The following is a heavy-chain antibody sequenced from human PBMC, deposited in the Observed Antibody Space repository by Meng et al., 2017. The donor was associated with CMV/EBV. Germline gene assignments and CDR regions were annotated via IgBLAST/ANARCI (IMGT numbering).Heavy chain of an antibody. CDR1: EFTFGGYS. CDR3: VKERYGTRWVSFDS. D-gene: IGHD3-9*01. J-gene: IGHJ5*01. Sequence: SEFTFGGYSMQWMSQAPGKGLERVSLINKDDSRTFYAGSVKGRYTIFRDNSKSSLYLQMDSLTTEDTAFYYCVKERYGTRWVSFDSWGHGTLVTVSS. V-gene: IGHV3-43*01. CDR2: INKDDSRT.